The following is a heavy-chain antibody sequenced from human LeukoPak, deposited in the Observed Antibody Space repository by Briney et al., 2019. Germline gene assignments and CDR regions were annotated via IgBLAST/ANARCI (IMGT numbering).Heavy chain of an antibody. CDR2: ISYDGSNK. D-gene: IGHD4-17*01. CDR1: GFTFSSYT. J-gene: IGHJ4*02. V-gene: IGHV3-30-3*01. CDR3: AREVGGDYVFDY. Sequence: GRSLRLSCAASGFTFSSYTMHWVRQAPGKGQEWVAVISYDGSNKYYADSVKGRFTISRDNSKNTLFLQMNSLTTEDTAVYYCAREVGGDYVFDYWGQGTLVTVSS.